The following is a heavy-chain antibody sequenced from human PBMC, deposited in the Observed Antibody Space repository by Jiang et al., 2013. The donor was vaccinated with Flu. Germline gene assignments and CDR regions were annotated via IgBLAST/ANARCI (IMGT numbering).Heavy chain of an antibody. CDR3: ARGESSFDP. V-gene: IGHV2-5*02. J-gene: IGHJ5*02. CDR1: GVSVSTSGVG. Sequence: KPTQTLTLTCTISGVSVSTSGVGVGWFRQPPGKALEWLALIYWDDVKHYRPSLASRLSITRDTSKNQVVLTVTHVDPTDAATYYCARGESSFDPWGQGTRVTV. CDR2: IYWDDVK. D-gene: IGHD3-10*01.